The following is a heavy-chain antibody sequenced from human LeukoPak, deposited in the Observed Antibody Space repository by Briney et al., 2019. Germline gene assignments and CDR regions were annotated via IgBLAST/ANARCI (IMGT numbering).Heavy chain of an antibody. CDR2: IWFDGTNK. D-gene: IGHD6-13*01. Sequence: GGSLRLSCATSGFPFSSYDMNWVRQAPGKGLEWVAVIWFDGTNKYYADSVKGRFTISRDNAKNSLYLQMNSLRDEDTAVYYCARSTPSSWYYNWFDPWGQGTLVTVSS. V-gene: IGHV3-33*08. J-gene: IGHJ5*02. CDR1: GFPFSSYD. CDR3: ARSTPSSWYYNWFDP.